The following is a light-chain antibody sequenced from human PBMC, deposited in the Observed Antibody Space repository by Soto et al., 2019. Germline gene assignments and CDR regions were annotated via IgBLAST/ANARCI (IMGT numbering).Light chain of an antibody. Sequence: SYELTQPPSVSVAPGQTSRITCGGINIGSKSVHWYQQKPGQAPVLVVYDDSDRPSGIPERFSGSNSGNTATLTISRVEAGDEADYYCQVWDSSSDLVFGGGTKLTVL. CDR1: NIGSKS. V-gene: IGLV3-21*02. CDR2: DDS. J-gene: IGLJ2*01. CDR3: QVWDSSSDLV.